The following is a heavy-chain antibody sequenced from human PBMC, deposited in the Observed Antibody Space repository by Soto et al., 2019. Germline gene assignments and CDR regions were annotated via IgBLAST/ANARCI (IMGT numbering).Heavy chain of an antibody. V-gene: IGHV4-34*01. CDR2: INHSGST. CDR1: GGSFSGYY. J-gene: IGHJ4*02. D-gene: IGHD7-27*01. Sequence: PSETLSLTCAVYGGSFSGYYWSLIRQPPGKGLEWIGEINHSGSTNYNPSLKSRVTISVDTSKNQFSLKLSSVTAADTAVYYCARGPLTAGPEPFDYWGQGTLVTVSS. CDR3: ARGPLTAGPEPFDY.